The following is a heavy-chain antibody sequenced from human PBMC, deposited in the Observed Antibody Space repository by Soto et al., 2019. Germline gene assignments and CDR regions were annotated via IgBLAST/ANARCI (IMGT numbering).Heavy chain of an antibody. CDR3: AGRAVAGMLGYYYMVV. CDR2: IYYSGST. Sequence: PSETLSLTCTVSGGSISSDYWSWIRQPPGKGLEWIGYIYYSGSTNYNPSLKSRVTISVDTSKNQFSLKLSSVTAADTAVYYCAGRAVAGMLGYYYMVVWGKGTTVTVSS. J-gene: IGHJ6*03. CDR1: GGSISSDY. V-gene: IGHV4-59*08. D-gene: IGHD6-19*01.